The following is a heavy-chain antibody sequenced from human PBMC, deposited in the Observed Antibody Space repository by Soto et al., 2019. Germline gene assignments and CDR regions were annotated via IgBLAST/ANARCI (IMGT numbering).Heavy chain of an antibody. CDR2: INSGGSST. CDR1: GFTFSSYW. J-gene: IGHJ3*02. Sequence: PGGSLRLSCAASGFTFSSYWMHWVRQAPGKGLVWVSRINSGGSSTSYADSVKGRFTISRDNAKNTLYLQMNSLRAEDTAVYYCARSRSSGWDAFDIWGQGTMVTVSS. CDR3: ARSRSSGWDAFDI. D-gene: IGHD6-19*01. V-gene: IGHV3-74*01.